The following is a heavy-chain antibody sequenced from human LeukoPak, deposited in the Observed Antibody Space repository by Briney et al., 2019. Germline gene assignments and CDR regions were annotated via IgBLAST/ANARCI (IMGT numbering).Heavy chain of an antibody. CDR2: ISYDGSKK. CDR1: GFTFSSNG. J-gene: IGHJ4*02. V-gene: IGHV3-30*18. D-gene: IGHD6-13*01. Sequence: ARSLTLSCAASGFTFSSNGMHCVRQAPGKGLEWVAVISYDGSKKYYADSVKGRFTVSRDDSKNTLYLQMNSLRAEDTAVYYCAKDRSSSWAFDYWGQGTLVTVSS. CDR3: AKDRSSSWAFDY.